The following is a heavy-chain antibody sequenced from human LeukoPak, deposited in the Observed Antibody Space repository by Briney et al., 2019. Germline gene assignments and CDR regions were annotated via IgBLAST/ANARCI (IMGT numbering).Heavy chain of an antibody. J-gene: IGHJ3*02. D-gene: IGHD3-10*01. CDR2: ISYDGSNK. Sequence: GGSLRLSCAASGFTFSSYGMHWVRQAPGKGLEWVAVISYDGSNKYYADSVKGRFTISRDNSKNTLYLQMNSLRAEDTAVYYCAKITMVRDDAFDIWGQGTMVTVSS. CDR3: AKITMVRDDAFDI. V-gene: IGHV3-30*18. CDR1: GFTFSSYG.